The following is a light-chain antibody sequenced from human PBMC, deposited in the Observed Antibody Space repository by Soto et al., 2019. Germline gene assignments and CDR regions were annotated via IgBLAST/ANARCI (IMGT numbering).Light chain of an antibody. J-gene: IGLJ2*01. V-gene: IGLV8-61*01. CDR1: SGSVSASCY. CDR3: VLFMGRGIRV. Sequence: QAVVTQEPSFSVSPGGTVTLTCDLSSGSVSASCYPSWYQQTPGHTPRTLIYSTNTRSSGVPDRFSGSIRGNKAALTIAGAEADDESYYYCVLFMGRGIRVFGGGTKVTVL. CDR2: STN.